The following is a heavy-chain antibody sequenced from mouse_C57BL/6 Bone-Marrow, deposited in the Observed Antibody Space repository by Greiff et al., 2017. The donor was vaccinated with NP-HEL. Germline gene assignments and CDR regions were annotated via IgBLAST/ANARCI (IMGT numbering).Heavy chain of an antibody. Sequence: DVQLVESVAELVRPGASVKLSCTASGFNIKNTYMHWVKQRPEQGLEWIGRIDPANGNTKYAPKFQGKATITADTSSNTAYLQLSSLTSEDTAIYYCARTPLLLRYAMDYWGQGTSVTVSS. CDR3: ARTPLLLRYAMDY. V-gene: IGHV14-3*01. D-gene: IGHD1-1*01. J-gene: IGHJ4*01. CDR2: IDPANGNT. CDR1: GFNIKNTY.